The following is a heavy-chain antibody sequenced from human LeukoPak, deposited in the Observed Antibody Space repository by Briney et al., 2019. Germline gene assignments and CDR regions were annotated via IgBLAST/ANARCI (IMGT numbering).Heavy chain of an antibody. D-gene: IGHD2-2*01. CDR1: GFTFSSYS. J-gene: IGHJ6*03. CDR3: ARVRIVVVPAARHYYYYYMDV. V-gene: IGHV3-48*04. CDR2: ISSSSSTI. Sequence: GGSLRLSCAASGFTFSSYSMNWVRQAPGKGREGVSYISSSSSTIYYADSVKGRFTISRDNAKNSLYLQMNSLRAEDTAVYYCARVRIVVVPAARHYYYYYMDVWGKGTTVTVSS.